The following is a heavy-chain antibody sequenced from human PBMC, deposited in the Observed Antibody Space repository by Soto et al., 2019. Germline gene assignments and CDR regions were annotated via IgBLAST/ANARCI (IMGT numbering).Heavy chain of an antibody. CDR2: ISSSGNTI. J-gene: IGHJ4*02. V-gene: IGHV3-11*01. Sequence: QVQLVESGGGLVKPGGSLRLSCEASGFTFSDYYMTWIRQAPGKGLEWVSYISSSGNTIYYADSVKGRFTISRDNAKNSLYLQMHSLRAEDTAVYYCARESIVVPAAAAFDCWGQGPLLTVSS. CDR1: GFTFSDYY. D-gene: IGHD2-2*01. CDR3: ARESIVVPAAAAFDC.